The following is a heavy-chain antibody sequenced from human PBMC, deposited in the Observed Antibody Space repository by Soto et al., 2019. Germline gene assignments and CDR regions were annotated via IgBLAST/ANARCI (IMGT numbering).Heavy chain of an antibody. CDR3: ARLPVADLYRDY. Sequence: SVKVSCKASGGTFSSYAISWVRQAPGQGLEWMGGIIPIFGTANYAQKFQGRVTITADESTSTAYMELSSLRSEDTAVYYCARLPVADLYRDYWGQGTLVTVSS. J-gene: IGHJ4*02. CDR2: IIPIFGTA. V-gene: IGHV1-69*13. CDR1: GGTFSSYA. D-gene: IGHD6-19*01.